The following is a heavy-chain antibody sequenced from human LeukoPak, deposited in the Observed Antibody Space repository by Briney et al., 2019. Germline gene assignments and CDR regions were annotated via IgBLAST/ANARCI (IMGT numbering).Heavy chain of an antibody. J-gene: IGHJ4*02. CDR3: ARDTSTAFDY. V-gene: IGHV3-30*04. D-gene: IGHD1-26*01. Sequence: GRSLRLSCAASGFTFSTYAVHWVRQAPGKGLEWVAVISYDRSNKYHADSVKGRFTISRDNSKNTLYLQMNSLRAEDTAVYYCARDTSTAFDYWGQGTLVTVSS. CDR2: ISYDRSNK. CDR1: GFTFSTYA.